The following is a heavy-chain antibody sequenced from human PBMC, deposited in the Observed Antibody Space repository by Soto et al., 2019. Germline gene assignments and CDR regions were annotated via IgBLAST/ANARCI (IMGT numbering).Heavy chain of an antibody. D-gene: IGHD4-4*01. CDR2: IIPIFGTA. Sequence: QVQLVQSGAEVKKPGSSVKVSCKASGGTFSSYAISWVRQAPGQGLEWMGGIIPIFGTADYAQKFQGRVTSAADESTGTAYMELRSLRAEDTAVYYCARDGGVYDYSPFDYWGQGTLVTVSS. V-gene: IGHV1-69*12. CDR1: GGTFSSYA. CDR3: ARDGGVYDYSPFDY. J-gene: IGHJ4*02.